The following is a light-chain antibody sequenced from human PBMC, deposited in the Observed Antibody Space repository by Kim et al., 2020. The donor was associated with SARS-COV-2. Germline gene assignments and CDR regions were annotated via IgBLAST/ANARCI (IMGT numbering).Light chain of an antibody. Sequence: PGQTASITCSGDKLGDKYACWYQQKPGQSPVLVIYQDSKRPSGIPERFSGSNSGNTATLTISGTQAMDEADYYCQAWDSSTANYVFGTGTKVTVL. J-gene: IGLJ1*01. CDR1: KLGDKY. V-gene: IGLV3-1*01. CDR2: QDS. CDR3: QAWDSSTANYV.